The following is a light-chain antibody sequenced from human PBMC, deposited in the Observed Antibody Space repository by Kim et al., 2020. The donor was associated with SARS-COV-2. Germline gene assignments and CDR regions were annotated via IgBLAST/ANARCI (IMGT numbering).Light chain of an antibody. Sequence: PGQTASITCSGDKLGDKYACWYQQKPGQSPVLVIYQDSKRPSGIPERFSGSNSGNTATLTISGTQAMDEADYYCQAWDSSTANYVFGTGTKVTVL. J-gene: IGLJ1*01. CDR1: KLGDKY. V-gene: IGLV3-1*01. CDR2: QDS. CDR3: QAWDSSTANYV.